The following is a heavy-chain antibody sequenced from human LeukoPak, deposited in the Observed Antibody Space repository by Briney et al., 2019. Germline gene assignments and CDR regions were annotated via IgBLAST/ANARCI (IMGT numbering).Heavy chain of an antibody. CDR1: GGSISSYY. CDR3: ARDQGYYDSSGYYKSGAFDI. J-gene: IGHJ3*02. CDR2: IYYSGST. Sequence: SETLSLTCTVSGGSISSYYWSWIRQPPGKGLEWIRYIYYSGSTNYNPSLKSRVTISVDTSKNQFSLKLSSVTAADTAVYYCARDQGYYDSSGYYKSGAFDIWGQGTMVTVSS. D-gene: IGHD3-22*01. V-gene: IGHV4-59*01.